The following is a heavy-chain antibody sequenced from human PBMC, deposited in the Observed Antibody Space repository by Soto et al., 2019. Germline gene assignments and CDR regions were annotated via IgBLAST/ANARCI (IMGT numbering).Heavy chain of an antibody. J-gene: IGHJ5*02. D-gene: IGHD3-3*01. CDR2: ITGSGDST. V-gene: IGHV3-23*01. CDR3: AKSGVDFWSGYLA. Sequence: EAQMLESGGGLAQPGGSLRLSCAASGFTFSNYAMSWVRQAAGKGLEWVSAITGSGDSTFYADSVKGRFTISRDNSKNTVFLQMNSLRAEDTAVYYCAKSGVDFWSGYLAWGQGTLVTVSS. CDR1: GFTFSNYA.